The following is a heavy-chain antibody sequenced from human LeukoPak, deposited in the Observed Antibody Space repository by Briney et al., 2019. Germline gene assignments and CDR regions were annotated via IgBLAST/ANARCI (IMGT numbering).Heavy chain of an antibody. J-gene: IGHJ6*04. CDR1: GFTFNSYS. CDR3: AELGITMIGGV. V-gene: IGHV3-21*01. Sequence: GGSLRLSCAASGFTFNSYSMNWVRQAPGKGLEWVSSISSSSSYIYYADSVKGRFTISRDNAKNSLYLQMNCLRAEDTAVYYCAELGITMIGGVWGKGTTVTISS. D-gene: IGHD3-10*02. CDR2: ISSSSSYI.